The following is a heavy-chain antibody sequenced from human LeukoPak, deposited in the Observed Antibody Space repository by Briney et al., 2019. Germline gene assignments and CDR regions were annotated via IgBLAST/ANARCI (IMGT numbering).Heavy chain of an antibody. V-gene: IGHV3-30-3*01. CDR1: GFTFSRYA. J-gene: IGHJ6*02. CDR3: ARDYLYYYYGMDV. CDR2: ISYDGSNK. Sequence: PGGSLRLSCAASGFTFSRYALHWVRQAPGKGLEWVAVISYDGSNKYYADSVKGRFTISRDNSKNTLYLQMNSLRAEDTAVYYCARDYLYYYYGMDVWGQGATVTVSS.